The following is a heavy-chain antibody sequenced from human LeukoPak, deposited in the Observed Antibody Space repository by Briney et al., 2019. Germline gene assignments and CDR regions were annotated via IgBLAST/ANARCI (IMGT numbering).Heavy chain of an antibody. CDR3: ASLLRYFDWLLWGGSFDY. J-gene: IGHJ4*02. D-gene: IGHD3-9*01. V-gene: IGHV3-23*01. CDR2: ISGSGGST. Sequence: GGSLRLSCAASGFTFSGYAMSWVRQAPGKGLEWVSAISGSGGSTYYADSVKGRFTISRDNSKNTLYLQMNSLRAEDTAVYYCASLLRYFDWLLWGGSFDYWGQGTLVTVSS. CDR1: GFTFSGYA.